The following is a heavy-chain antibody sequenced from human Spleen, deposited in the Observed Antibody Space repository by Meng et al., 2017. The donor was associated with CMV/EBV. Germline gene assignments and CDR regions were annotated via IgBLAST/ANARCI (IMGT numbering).Heavy chain of an antibody. CDR1: GFSFTNSW. CDR2: IQADGSHR. CDR3: ARDSTLETPYYFDY. V-gene: IGHV3-7*03. J-gene: IGHJ4*02. Sequence: GGSLRLSCATSGFSFTNSWMSWVRQAPGKGLEWVANIQADGSHRYYLDSVEGRFTISRDNAKNSLYLQMNSLRAEDTALYYCARDSTLETPYYFDYWGQGTLVTVSS. D-gene: IGHD2-15*01.